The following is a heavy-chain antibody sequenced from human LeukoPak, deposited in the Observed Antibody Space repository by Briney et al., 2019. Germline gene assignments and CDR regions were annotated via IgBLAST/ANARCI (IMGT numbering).Heavy chain of an antibody. D-gene: IGHD6-13*01. Sequence: PSETLSLTCTVSGGSISSYYWSWTRQPAGKGLEWIXRIYTSGSTNYNPSLKSRVTMSVDTSKNQFSLKLSSVTAADTAVYYCASGIIAAAGTDWFDPWGQGTLVTVSS. J-gene: IGHJ5*02. V-gene: IGHV4-4*07. CDR2: IYTSGST. CDR1: GGSISSYY. CDR3: ASGIIAAAGTDWFDP.